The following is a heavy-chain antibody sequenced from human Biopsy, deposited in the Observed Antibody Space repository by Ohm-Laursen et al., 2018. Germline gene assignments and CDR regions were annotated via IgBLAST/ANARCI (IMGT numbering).Heavy chain of an antibody. CDR3: VGGQRGPPIGVTVPGDAFDL. CDR2: RIPYFNTI. V-gene: IGHV1-69*13. Sequence: SAKVSCKTSGVTFDTYAFGWVRQAPGQGLEWMGGRIPYFNTIYYARNFQDRAVITADRSARTTDMQLSGLRPDDTAVYYCVGGQRGPPIGVTVPGDAFDLWGPGTMVTVSP. CDR1: GVTFDTYA. D-gene: IGHD2/OR15-2a*01. J-gene: IGHJ3*01.